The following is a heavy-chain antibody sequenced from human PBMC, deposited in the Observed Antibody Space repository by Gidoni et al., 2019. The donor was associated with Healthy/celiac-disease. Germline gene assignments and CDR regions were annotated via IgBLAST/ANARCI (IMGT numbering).Heavy chain of an antibody. D-gene: IGHD1-26*01. Sequence: QTLRDGLEWIGEINHSGSTNYNPSLKSRVTISVDTSKNQFSLKLSSVTAADTAVYYCARGGSSWGYWGQGTLVTVSS. CDR2: INHSGST. J-gene: IGHJ4*02. V-gene: IGHV4-34*01. CDR3: ARGGSSWGY.